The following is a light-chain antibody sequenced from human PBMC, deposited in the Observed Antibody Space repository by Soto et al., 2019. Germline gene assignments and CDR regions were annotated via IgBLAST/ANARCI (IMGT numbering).Light chain of an antibody. Sequence: QSVLTQPPSASGTPGQRVTISCSGSSSNIGRNYIYWYQRLPGTAPKLLIYGNTQRPSGVPDRFSGSKSGTSVSLAISGLRSEDEADYYCAAWDDSLRGYVFGTRTKVTVL. CDR3: AAWDDSLRGYV. CDR1: SSNIGRNY. CDR2: GNT. V-gene: IGLV1-47*02. J-gene: IGLJ1*01.